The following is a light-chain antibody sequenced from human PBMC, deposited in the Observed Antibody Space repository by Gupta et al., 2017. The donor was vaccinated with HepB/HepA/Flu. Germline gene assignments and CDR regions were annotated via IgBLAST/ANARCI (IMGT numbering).Light chain of an antibody. CDR1: QSISSW. CDR3: QQYNSYSKWT. Sequence: MTHSPSTLSASVGDRVTITCRASQSISSWLAWYQQKPGKAPKLLIYKASSLESGVPSRFSGSGSGTEFTLTISSRQPDDFATYYCQQYNSYSKWTFGQGTKVEIK. V-gene: IGKV1-5*03. J-gene: IGKJ1*01. CDR2: KAS.